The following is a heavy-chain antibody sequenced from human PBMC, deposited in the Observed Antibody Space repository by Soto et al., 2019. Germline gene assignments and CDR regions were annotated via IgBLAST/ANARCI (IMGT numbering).Heavy chain of an antibody. D-gene: IGHD3-22*01. CDR1: GFTFSSYA. V-gene: IGHV3-30-3*01. J-gene: IGHJ4*02. CDR3: ARDFAGSHRYDSSGYHY. Sequence: SLRLSCAASGFTFSSYAMHWVRQAPGKGLEWVAVISYDGSNKYYADSVKGRFTISRDNSKNTLYLQMNSLRAEDTAAYYCARDFAGSHRYDSSGYHYWGQGTLVTVSS. CDR2: ISYDGSNK.